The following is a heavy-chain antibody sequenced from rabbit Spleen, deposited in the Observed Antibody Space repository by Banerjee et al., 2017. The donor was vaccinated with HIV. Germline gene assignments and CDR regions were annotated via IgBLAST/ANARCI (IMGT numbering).Heavy chain of an antibody. CDR3: ARDTGSGAYIDGYFNL. CDR1: GFSFSSGYD. V-gene: IGHV1S45*01. Sequence: QEQLEESGGGLVKPEGSLTLTCTASGFSFSSGYDMCWVRQAPGKGLEWIGCVYTGNSKTYYASWAKGRLTISKASSTTVTLQMTSLTVADTATYFCARDTGSGAYIDGYFNLWGPGTLVTVS. J-gene: IGHJ4*01. CDR2: VYTGNSKT. D-gene: IGHD1-1*01.